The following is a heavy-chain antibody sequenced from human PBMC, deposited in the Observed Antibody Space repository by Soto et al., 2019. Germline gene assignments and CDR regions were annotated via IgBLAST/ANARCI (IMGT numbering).Heavy chain of an antibody. J-gene: IGHJ4*02. Sequence: QVQLQESGPGLVKPSETLSLTCTVSGGSITTGGYYWSWIRQLPGKGLEWIGHRYYSESTYYNPSLKSRVSISLDTSKNQFALKLSFVTAADTDMYYCARTKCSGGSCYSWSLDYWGQGTPVTVSS. CDR2: RYYSEST. CDR1: GGSITTGGYY. V-gene: IGHV4-31*03. CDR3: ARTKCSGGSCYSWSLDY. D-gene: IGHD2-15*01.